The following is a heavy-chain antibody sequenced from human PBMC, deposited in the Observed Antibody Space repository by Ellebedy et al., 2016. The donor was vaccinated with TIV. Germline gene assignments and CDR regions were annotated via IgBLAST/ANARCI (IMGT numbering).Heavy chain of an antibody. CDR1: GFTFSSYS. CDR2: ITGISSNI. J-gene: IGHJ4*02. V-gene: IGHV3-48*02. Sequence: GESLKISCAASGFTFSSYSMNWVRQAPGKGLEWVSYITGISSNIYYADSVKGRFTISRDNAKNSLYLQMNSLRDEDTAVYYCARGGYGDYWGQGTLVTVSS. D-gene: IGHD5-12*01. CDR3: ARGGYGDY.